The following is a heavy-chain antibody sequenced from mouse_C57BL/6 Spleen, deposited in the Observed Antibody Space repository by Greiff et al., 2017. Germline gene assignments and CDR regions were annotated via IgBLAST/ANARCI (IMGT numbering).Heavy chain of an antibody. CDR2: IWSGGST. CDR3: ARGATVVAHWYFDV. D-gene: IGHD1-1*01. Sequence: VQLKESGPGLVQPSQSLSITCTVSGFSLTSYGVHWVRQSPGKGLEWLGVIWSGGSTDYNAAFISRLSISKDNSKSQVFFKMNSLQADDTAIYYCARGATVVAHWYFDVWGTGTTVTVSS. V-gene: IGHV2-2*01. J-gene: IGHJ1*03. CDR1: GFSLTSYG.